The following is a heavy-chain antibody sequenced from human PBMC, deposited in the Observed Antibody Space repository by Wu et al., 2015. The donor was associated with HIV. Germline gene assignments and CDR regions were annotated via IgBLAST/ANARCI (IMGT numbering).Heavy chain of an antibody. CDR3: ARAGGFCSGTSCLDL. D-gene: IGHD2-2*03. J-gene: IGHJ5*02. V-gene: IGHV1-46*01. Sequence: QVHLVQSGAEVKKPGASVKIPCKASAYTFIDYYIHWVRQSPGHGLEWVGIINPSSGSTSYAQKFKGRVTMTRDTSTATVYMELRSLRSEDTAVYSCARAGGFCSGTSCLDLWGQGTLVTVFS. CDR1: AYTFIDYY. CDR2: INPSSGST.